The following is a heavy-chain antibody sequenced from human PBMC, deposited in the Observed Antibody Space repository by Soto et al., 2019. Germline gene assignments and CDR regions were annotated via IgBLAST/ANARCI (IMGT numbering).Heavy chain of an antibody. J-gene: IGHJ4*02. CDR3: ARAGRSCYYASCYSDY. CDR1: GGSFSGYY. Sequence: PSETLSLTCAVYGGSFSGYYWSWIRQPPGKGLEWIGEINHSGSTNYNPSLKSRVTISVDTSKNQFSLKLSSVTAADTAVYYCARAGRSCYYASCYSDYWGQGTLVTVSS. CDR2: INHSGST. D-gene: IGHD2-15*01. V-gene: IGHV4-34*01.